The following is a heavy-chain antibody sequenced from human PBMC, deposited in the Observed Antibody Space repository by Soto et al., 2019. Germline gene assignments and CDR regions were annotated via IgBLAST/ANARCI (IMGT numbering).Heavy chain of an antibody. CDR2: MNPNSGNT. V-gene: IGHV1-8*01. Sequence: ASVKVSCKASGYTFTSYDINWARQATGQGLEWMGWMNPNSGNTGYAQKFQGRVTMTRNTSISTAYMELSSLRSEDTAVYYCARGYYGSGSYNNWFDPWGQGTLVTVSS. CDR1: GYTFTSYD. D-gene: IGHD3-10*01. J-gene: IGHJ5*02. CDR3: ARGYYGSGSYNNWFDP.